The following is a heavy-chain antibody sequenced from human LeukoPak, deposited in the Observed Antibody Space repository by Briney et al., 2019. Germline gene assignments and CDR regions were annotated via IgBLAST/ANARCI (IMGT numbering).Heavy chain of an antibody. CDR3: ASGPPVRLGELDY. J-gene: IGHJ4*02. CDR1: GSTFSSSY. V-gene: IGHV1-46*01. D-gene: IGHD3-16*01. Sequence: GASVKVSCKASGSTFSSSYFHWVRQAPGQGLEWMARINPSVDGTNYAQRFQDRLTMTSDTSTSTVYMELSTLRSEDTAVYYCASGPPVRLGELDYWGQGTLVTVSS. CDR2: INPSVDGT.